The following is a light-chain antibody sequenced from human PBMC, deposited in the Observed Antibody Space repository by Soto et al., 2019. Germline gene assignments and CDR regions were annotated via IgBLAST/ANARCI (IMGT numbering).Light chain of an antibody. V-gene: IGLV2-14*01. CDR3: SSYTSSNTPVV. J-gene: IGLJ2*01. Sequence: QLVLTQPASVSGSPGQSITISCTGTSSDVGSYNYVSWYQQHPGKAPKLMIYDVRDRPSGVSNRFSGSKSGNTASLTISGLQAEDEADYYCSSYTSSNTPVVFGGGTKLTVL. CDR2: DVR. CDR1: SSDVGSYNY.